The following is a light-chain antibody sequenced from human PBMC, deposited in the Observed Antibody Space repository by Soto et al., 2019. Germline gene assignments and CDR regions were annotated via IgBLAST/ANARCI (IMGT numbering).Light chain of an antibody. J-gene: IGLJ1*01. V-gene: IGLV2-23*01. CDR2: EGS. CDR1: SSDVGSYNP. Sequence: SVLTQPASHSRSPGQSIPISCAGTSSDVGSYNPVSWYQQHPGKAPKLMIYEGSKRPSGVSNRFSGSKSGNTASLTISGLQAEDEADYYCCSYAGSSTLYVFGTGTKVPV. CDR3: CSYAGSSTLYV.